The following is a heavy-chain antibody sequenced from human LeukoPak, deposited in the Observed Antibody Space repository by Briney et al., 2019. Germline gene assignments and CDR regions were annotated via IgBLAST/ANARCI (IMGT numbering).Heavy chain of an antibody. CDR3: ARFQYSSSSHAFDI. D-gene: IGHD6-6*01. J-gene: IGHJ3*02. Sequence: GGSLRLSCAASGFTVSSNYMSWVRQAPGEGLEWVSVIYSGGSTYYADSVKGRFTISRDNSKNTLYLQMNSLRAEDTAVYYGARFQYSSSSHAFDIWGQGTMVTVSS. V-gene: IGHV3-53*01. CDR1: GFTVSSNY. CDR2: IYSGGST.